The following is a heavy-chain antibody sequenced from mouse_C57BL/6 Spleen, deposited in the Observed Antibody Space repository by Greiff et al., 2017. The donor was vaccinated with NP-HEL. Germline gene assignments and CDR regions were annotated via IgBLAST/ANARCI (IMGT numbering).Heavy chain of an antibody. Sequence: EVKLMESGGGLVKPGGSLKLSCAASGFTFSDYGMHWVRQAPEKGLEWVAYISSGSSTIYYADTVKGRFTISRDNAKNTLFLQMTSLRSEDTAMYYCARTPYYAMDYWGKGTSVTVSS. J-gene: IGHJ4*01. CDR2: ISSGSSTI. CDR3: ARTPYYAMDY. V-gene: IGHV5-17*01. CDR1: GFTFSDYG.